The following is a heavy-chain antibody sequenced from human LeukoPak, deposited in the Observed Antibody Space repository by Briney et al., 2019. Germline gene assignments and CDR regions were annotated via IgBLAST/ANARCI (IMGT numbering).Heavy chain of an antibody. CDR2: ISAYNGNT. Sequence: GASVKVSCKASGYTFTSYGISWVRQAPGQGLEWMGWISAYNGNTNYAQKLQGRVTMTTDTSTSTAYMELRSLRSDDTAVYYCARSDYDISTGYFDYWGQGTLVTVSS. CDR1: GYTFTSYG. V-gene: IGHV1-18*04. J-gene: IGHJ4*02. D-gene: IGHD3-9*01. CDR3: ARSDYDISTGYFDY.